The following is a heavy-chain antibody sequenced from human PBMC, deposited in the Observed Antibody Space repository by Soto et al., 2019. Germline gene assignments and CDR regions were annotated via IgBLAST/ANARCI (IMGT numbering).Heavy chain of an antibody. CDR2: MRHSGGT. D-gene: IGHD2-21*02. CDR3: ARVERGTAPTGVEAFDI. Sequence: QVQLQQWGAGLLKPSETLSLTCAVYGGFVSSGSYYWSWIRQPPGKGLEWIGEMRHSGGTNFNPSFKSRVTISVDTSKNQFSLKMSSVTAADTALYYCARVERGTAPTGVEAFDIWGPGTMVTVSS. V-gene: IGHV4-34*01. CDR1: GGFVSSGSYY. J-gene: IGHJ3*02.